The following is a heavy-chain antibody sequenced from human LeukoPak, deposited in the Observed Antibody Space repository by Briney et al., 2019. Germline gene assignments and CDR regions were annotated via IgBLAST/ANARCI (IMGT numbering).Heavy chain of an antibody. CDR3: ARVGLWCFDL. Sequence: PSETLSLTCSVSGGSISTYYWSWIRQPPGKGLEWIGYVDYSGSTNYNPSLKSRVTISVDTSKNQFSLKLSSVTAADTAVYYCARVGLWCFDLWGRGTLVTVSS. CDR1: GGSISTYY. J-gene: IGHJ2*01. V-gene: IGHV4-59*01. CDR2: VDYSGST. D-gene: IGHD3/OR15-3a*01.